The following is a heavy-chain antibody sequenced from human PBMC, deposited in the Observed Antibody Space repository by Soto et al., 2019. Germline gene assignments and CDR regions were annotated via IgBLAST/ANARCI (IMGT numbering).Heavy chain of an antibody. Sequence: QVQLVQSGAEVKKPGASVKVSCKASGYTFTSYGISWVRQAPGQGLEWMGWISAYNGNTNYAQKLQGRVTMTTDTSTSTAYMELRSLRSDDTAVYYCARDLWIGVVVAARGYDAFDIWGQGTMVTVSS. CDR3: ARDLWIGVVVAARGYDAFDI. CDR2: ISAYNGNT. D-gene: IGHD2-15*01. CDR1: GYTFTSYG. J-gene: IGHJ3*02. V-gene: IGHV1-18*01.